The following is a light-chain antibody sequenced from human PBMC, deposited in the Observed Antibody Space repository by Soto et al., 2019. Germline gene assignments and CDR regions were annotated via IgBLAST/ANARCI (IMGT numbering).Light chain of an antibody. CDR1: QRITTY. J-gene: IGKJ2*01. CDR2: TAA. V-gene: IGKV1-39*01. Sequence: IHMTQSPSSLTASVGDRVTITCRASQRITTYLNWYQQKPGKAPKLLISTAATLQGGVPSRFSGSGSGTDFTLTSTTLQPEHFATYFCQQSYSTPYTFGQGTKLEIK. CDR3: QQSYSTPYT.